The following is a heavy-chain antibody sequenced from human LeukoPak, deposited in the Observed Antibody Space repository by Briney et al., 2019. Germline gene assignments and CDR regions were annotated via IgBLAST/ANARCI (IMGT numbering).Heavy chain of an antibody. CDR2: ISSSSSYI. D-gene: IGHD4-23*01. J-gene: IGHJ4*02. Sequence: PGGSLRLSCAASGFTFSSYSMNWVRQAPGKGLEWVSSISSSSSYIYYADSVKGRFTISRDNAKNSLYLQMNSLRAEDTAIYYCAKDSDGGKIDFFDCWGQGTLVSVSS. CDR1: GFTFSSYS. CDR3: AKDSDGGKIDFFDC. V-gene: IGHV3-21*04.